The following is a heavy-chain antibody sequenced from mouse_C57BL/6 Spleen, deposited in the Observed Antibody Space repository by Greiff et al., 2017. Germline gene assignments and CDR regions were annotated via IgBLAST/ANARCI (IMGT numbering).Heavy chain of an antibody. Sequence: EVHLVESGGGLVKPGGSLKLSCAASGFTFSSYTMSWVRQTPENRLEWVATISGGGGNTNYPDSVKGRFPISRDNAKNTLYLQMSSLRSEDTALYYCARHKLPSWYFDVWGTGTTVTVSS. D-gene: IGHD6-1*01. CDR2: ISGGGGNT. V-gene: IGHV5-9*01. CDR1: GFTFSSYT. CDR3: ARHKLPSWYFDV. J-gene: IGHJ1*03.